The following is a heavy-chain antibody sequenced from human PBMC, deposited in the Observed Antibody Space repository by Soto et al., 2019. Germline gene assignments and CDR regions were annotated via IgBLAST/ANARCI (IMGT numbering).Heavy chain of an antibody. CDR3: AGYALLWFGESRDAFDI. Sequence: QVQLQESGPGLVKPSETLSLTCTVSGGSISSYYWSGIRQPPGKGLEWIGYIYYSGSTNYNPSLKSRVTISVDTSKNQFSLKLSSVTAADTAVYYCAGYALLWFGESRDAFDIWGQGTMVTVSS. J-gene: IGHJ3*02. D-gene: IGHD3-10*01. CDR1: GGSISSYY. V-gene: IGHV4-59*01. CDR2: IYYSGST.